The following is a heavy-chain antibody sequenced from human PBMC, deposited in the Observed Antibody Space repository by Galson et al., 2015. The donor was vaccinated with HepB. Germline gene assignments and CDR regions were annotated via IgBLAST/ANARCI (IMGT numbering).Heavy chain of an antibody. D-gene: IGHD2-2*01. CDR3: AREQCTTTSCSFDY. CDR2: ISVSASTI. CDR1: GFTFSDYY. V-gene: IGHV3-11*01. J-gene: IGHJ4*02. Sequence: SLRLSCAASGFTFSDYYMNWIRQAPGKGLEWVSYISVSASTIYYADSVKGRFTISRDNAKNLLWLQMNSLRAEDTAVYYCAREQCTTTSCSFDYWGQGTLVTVSS.